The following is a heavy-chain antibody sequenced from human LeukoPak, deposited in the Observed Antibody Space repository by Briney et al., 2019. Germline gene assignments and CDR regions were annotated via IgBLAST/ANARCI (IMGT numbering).Heavy chain of an antibody. Sequence: PGGSLRLSCAASGFTFSSYSMSWVRQAPGKGLEWVSAIRGNGGNKYYADSVKGRFTISRDNSKNTLYLQMNSLRDEDTAVYYCAKGEISRSPSDAFDIWGQGTMVTVSS. CDR2: IRGNGGNK. CDR3: AKGEISRSPSDAFDI. CDR1: GFTFSSYS. D-gene: IGHD6-13*01. V-gene: IGHV3-23*01. J-gene: IGHJ3*02.